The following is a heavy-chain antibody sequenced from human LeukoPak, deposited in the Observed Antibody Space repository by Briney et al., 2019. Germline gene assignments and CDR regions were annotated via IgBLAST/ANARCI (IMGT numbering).Heavy chain of an antibody. D-gene: IGHD3-16*01. V-gene: IGHV1-69*05. Sequence: SVKVSCKASGGTFSSYAISWVRQAPGQGLEWMGRIIPIFSTANYAQKFKGRVTITTDESTRTAYMELSSLRSEDTAVYYCARIKDNWFDPWGQGTLVTVSS. CDR2: IIPIFSTA. CDR3: ARIKDNWFDP. J-gene: IGHJ5*02. CDR1: GGTFSSYA.